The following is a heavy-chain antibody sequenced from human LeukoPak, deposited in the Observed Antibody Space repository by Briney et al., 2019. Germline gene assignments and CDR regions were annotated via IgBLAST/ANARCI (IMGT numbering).Heavy chain of an antibody. V-gene: IGHV4-39*01. CDR2: IYYSGST. CDR3: ARHVIKDMWELDY. Sequence: TSSETLSLTCTVSGGSISSSRYYWGWIRQPPGKGLEWIGSIYYSGSTYYNPSLKSRVTISVDTSKNQFSLKLSSVTAADTAVYYCARHVIKDMWELDYWGQGTLVTVSS. D-gene: IGHD1-26*01. CDR1: GGSISSSRYY. J-gene: IGHJ4*02.